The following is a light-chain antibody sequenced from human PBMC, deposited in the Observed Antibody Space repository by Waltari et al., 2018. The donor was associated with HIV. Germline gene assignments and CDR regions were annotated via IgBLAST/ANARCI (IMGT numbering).Light chain of an antibody. V-gene: IGKV3-20*01. CDR1: RRVADSY. CDR3: QQYGSSPWT. CDR2: GAS. J-gene: IGKJ1*01. Sequence: PGERAALSCRASRRVADSYLAWHQQKPGQAHRLRVYGASTRAAGVAARFSAFGSDRDFFLIISSLEPQDCAMYFCQQYGSSPWTFGQGT.